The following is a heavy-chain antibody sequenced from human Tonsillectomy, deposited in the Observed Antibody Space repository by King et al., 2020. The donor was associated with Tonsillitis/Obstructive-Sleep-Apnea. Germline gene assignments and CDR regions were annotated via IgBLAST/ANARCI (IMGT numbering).Heavy chain of an antibody. CDR2: IYAGGSA. Sequence: VQLVESGGGLVQPGGSLRLSCAVSGFSVSTNFMSWVRQAPGKGLEWVSVIYAGGSAYYADSVEGRFSISRDNSKNTVYLQMNSLRAEDTAVYYCAREEYSSDSSGYNSEYFQDWGQGTLVTVSS. CDR3: AREEYSSDSSGYNSEYFQD. D-gene: IGHD3-22*01. CDR1: GFSVSTNF. V-gene: IGHV3-66*02. J-gene: IGHJ1*01.